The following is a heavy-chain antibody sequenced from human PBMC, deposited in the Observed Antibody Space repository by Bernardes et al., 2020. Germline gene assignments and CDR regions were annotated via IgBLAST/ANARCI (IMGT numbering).Heavy chain of an antibody. CDR2: VSSDGSNK. CDR3: AKDLLSGSSGYRFDY. D-gene: IGHD3-22*01. V-gene: IGHV3-30*18. CDR1: GFTFIGYG. J-gene: IGHJ4*02. Sequence: GGSLRLSCAASGFTFIGYGMHWVRQAPGKGLEWVAVVSSDGSNKYYTDSVKGRFTISRDNSKNTLYLQMNSLRAEDTAVYYCAKDLLSGSSGYRFDYWGQGTLVTVSS.